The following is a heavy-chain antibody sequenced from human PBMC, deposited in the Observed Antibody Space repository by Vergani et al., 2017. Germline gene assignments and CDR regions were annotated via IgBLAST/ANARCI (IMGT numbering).Heavy chain of an antibody. D-gene: IGHD6-13*01. CDR3: TREEGLEQLVRFDQSDYYYGMDV. V-gene: IGHV3-49*03. CDR1: GFTFGDYA. CDR2: IRSKAYGGTT. Sequence: EVQLVESGGGLVQPGRSLRLSCTASGFTFGDYAMSWFRQAPGKGLEWVGFIRSKAYGGTTEYAASVKGRFTISRDDSKSIAYLQMNSLKTEDTAVYYCTREEGLEQLVRFDQSDYYYGMDVWGQGTTVTVSS. J-gene: IGHJ6*02.